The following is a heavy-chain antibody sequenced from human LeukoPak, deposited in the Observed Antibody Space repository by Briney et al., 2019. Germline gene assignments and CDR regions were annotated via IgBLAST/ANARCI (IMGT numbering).Heavy chain of an antibody. Sequence: QTGGSLRLSCAASGFTFSSYAMSWVRQAPGKGLEWVSAISGSGGSTYYADSVKGRFTISRDNSKNTLYLQMNSLRAEDTAVYYCAKGLTRFYYYYMDVWGKGTTVTVSS. CDR2: ISGSGGST. J-gene: IGHJ6*03. CDR3: AKGLTRFYYYYMDV. D-gene: IGHD3-3*01. V-gene: IGHV3-23*01. CDR1: GFTFSSYA.